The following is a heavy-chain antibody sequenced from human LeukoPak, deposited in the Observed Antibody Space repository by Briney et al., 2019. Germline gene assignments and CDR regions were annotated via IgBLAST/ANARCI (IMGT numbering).Heavy chain of an antibody. V-gene: IGHV4-34*01. Sequence: PSETLSLTCAVYGGSFSGYYWSWIRQPPGKGLEWIGEINHSGSTNYNPSLKSRVTIPVDTSKNQFSLKLSSVTAADTAVYYCARGIYCSSTSCYTDYWGQGTLVTVSS. CDR3: ARGIYCSSTSCYTDY. D-gene: IGHD2-2*02. CDR1: GGSFSGYY. J-gene: IGHJ4*02. CDR2: INHSGST.